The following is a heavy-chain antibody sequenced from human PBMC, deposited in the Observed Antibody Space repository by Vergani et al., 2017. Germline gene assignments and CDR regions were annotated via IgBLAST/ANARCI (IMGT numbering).Heavy chain of an antibody. CDR3: AGGLGMITFGGVGQFHWFDP. J-gene: IGHJ5*02. D-gene: IGHD3-16*01. Sequence: QVQLQESGPGLVKPSQTLSLTCTVSGGSISSGSYYWSWIRQPAGKGLEWIGRIYTSGSTNYNPSLKSRVTISVDTSKNQFSLKLSSVTAADTAVYYCAGGLGMITFGGVGQFHWFDPWGQGTLVTVSS. CDR2: IYTSGST. V-gene: IGHV4-61*02. CDR1: GGSISSGSYY.